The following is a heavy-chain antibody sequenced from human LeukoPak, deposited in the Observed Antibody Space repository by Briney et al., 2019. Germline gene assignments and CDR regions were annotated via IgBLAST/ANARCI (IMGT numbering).Heavy chain of an antibody. D-gene: IGHD6-6*01. CDR2: LYHSGST. CDR1: GGSINTYY. CDR3: AREIRGIAARPGDFDY. J-gene: IGHJ4*02. Sequence: SETLSLTCTVSGGSINTYYWGWIRQPPGKGLEWIGSLYHSGSTYYNPSLKSRVTISVDTSKNQFSLKLSSVTAADTAVYYCAREIRGIAARPGDFDYWGQGTLVTVSS. V-gene: IGHV4-38-2*02.